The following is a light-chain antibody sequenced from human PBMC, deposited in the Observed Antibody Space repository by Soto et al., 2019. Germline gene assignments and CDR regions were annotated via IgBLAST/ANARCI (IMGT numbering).Light chain of an antibody. CDR3: QQSYSTPRT. Sequence: DIQITQSPSSLSSSVGERVTITCRTSQSISSYLNWYQQKPGKVPKLLIYAASSLQSGVPSRFSGSGSGTDFTLTISSLQPEDFATYYCQQSYSTPRTFGQGTKVDIK. V-gene: IGKV1-39*01. J-gene: IGKJ1*01. CDR1: QSISSY. CDR2: AAS.